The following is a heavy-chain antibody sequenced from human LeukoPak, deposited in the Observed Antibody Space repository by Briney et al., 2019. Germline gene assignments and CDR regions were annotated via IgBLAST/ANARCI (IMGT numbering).Heavy chain of an antibody. D-gene: IGHD3-22*01. CDR2: IIPIFGTA. V-gene: IGHV1-69*05. Sequence: ASVKVSCKASGGTFSSYAISWVRQAPGQGLEWMGGIIPIFGTANYAQKFQGRVTITTDESTSTAYMELSRLRSDDTAVYYCARGSYYDEWYFDYWGQGTLVTVSS. CDR1: GGTFSSYA. J-gene: IGHJ4*02. CDR3: ARGSYYDEWYFDY.